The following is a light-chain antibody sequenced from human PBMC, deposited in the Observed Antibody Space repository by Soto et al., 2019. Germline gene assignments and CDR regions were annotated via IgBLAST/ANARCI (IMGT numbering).Light chain of an antibody. CDR1: SSDVGSYNL. J-gene: IGLJ2*01. Sequence: QSALTQPASVSGSPGQSITISCTGTSSDVGSYNLVSWYQQHPGKAPKLMIYEGSKRPSGISYRFSASKSGRTASLTISGLQAEDEADYYCSSYSSSTTHVVFGGGTKLTVL. CDR3: SSYSSSTTHVV. CDR2: EGS. V-gene: IGLV2-14*02.